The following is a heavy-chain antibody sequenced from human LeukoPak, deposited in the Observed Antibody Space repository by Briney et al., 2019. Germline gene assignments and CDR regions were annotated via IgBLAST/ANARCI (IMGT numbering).Heavy chain of an antibody. V-gene: IGHV1-58*02. CDR1: GFTFTRSA. J-gene: IGHJ4*02. CDR3: AADREYFDSSGYYHFDY. CDR2: IVVGSGNT. Sequence: GTSVKVSFKASGFTFTRSAMQWVRQARGQRLEWIGWIVVGSGNTNYAQKFQERVTITRDMSTRTSYMELSSLRSEDTAVYYCAADREYFDSSGYYHFDYWGQGTLVTVSS. D-gene: IGHD3-22*01.